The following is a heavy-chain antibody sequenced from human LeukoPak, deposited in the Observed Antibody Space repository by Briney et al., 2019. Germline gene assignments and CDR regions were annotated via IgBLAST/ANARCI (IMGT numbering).Heavy chain of an antibody. J-gene: IGHJ6*03. D-gene: IGHD3-22*01. V-gene: IGHV1-69*05. CDR2: IIPIFGTA. CDR3: ARVYYDSSGYSPDYYYYYYMDV. Sequence: ASVKVSCKASGYTFTGYYMHWVRQAPGQGLEWMGGIIPIFGTANYAQKFQGRVTITTDESTSTAYMELSSLRSEDTAVYYCARVYYDSSGYSPDYYYYYYMDVWGKGTTVTVSS. CDR1: GYTFTGYY.